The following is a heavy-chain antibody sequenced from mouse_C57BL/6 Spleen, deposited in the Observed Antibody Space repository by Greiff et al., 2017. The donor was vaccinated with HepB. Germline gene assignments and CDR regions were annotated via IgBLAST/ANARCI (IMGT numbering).Heavy chain of an antibody. D-gene: IGHD4-1*01. CDR2: IYPGDGDT. J-gene: IGHJ1*03. Sequence: QVQLQQSGPELVKPGASVKISCKASGYAFSSSWMNWVKQRPGKGLEWIGRIYPGDGDTNYNGKFKGKATLTADKSSSTAYMQLSSLTSEDSAVYFCARSELGHWYFDVWGTGTTVTVSS. V-gene: IGHV1-82*01. CDR1: GYAFSSSW. CDR3: ARSELGHWYFDV.